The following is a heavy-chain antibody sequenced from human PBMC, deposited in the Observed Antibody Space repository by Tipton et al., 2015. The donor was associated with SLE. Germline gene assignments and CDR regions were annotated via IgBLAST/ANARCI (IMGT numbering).Heavy chain of an antibody. V-gene: IGHV1-69*06. Sequence: QLVQSGAEVKKPGSSVRVSCKTSGGTFTNYAFNWVRQAPGQGLEWVGKIAPLFGTTDYAPNFQGRVTFTADKSTKTAYMEVSSLTSADSAVYYCSAASSPRDYYMDVWGKGTAVSVSS. CDR2: IAPLFGTT. J-gene: IGHJ6*03. CDR1: GGTFTNYA. D-gene: IGHD2-2*01. CDR3: SAASSPRDYYMDV.